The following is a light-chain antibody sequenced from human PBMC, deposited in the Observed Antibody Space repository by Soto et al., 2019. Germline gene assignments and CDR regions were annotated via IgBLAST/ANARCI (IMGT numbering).Light chain of an antibody. V-gene: IGKV1-6*01. J-gene: IGKJ2*01. CDR1: QGISFD. Sequence: AIQMTQSPSSLSTSVGDRVTITCRASQGISFDVAWYQQKPGKAPKLLIYAASSLQSGVPSRFGGSGSSTDFTLTISSLQPEDCATYYCLQDYNFPYTFGQGTKLEIK. CDR3: LQDYNFPYT. CDR2: AAS.